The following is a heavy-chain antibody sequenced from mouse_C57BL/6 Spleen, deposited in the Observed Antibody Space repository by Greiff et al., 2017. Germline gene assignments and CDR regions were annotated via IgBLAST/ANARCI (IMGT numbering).Heavy chain of an antibody. V-gene: IGHV1-22*01. CDR1: GYTFTDYN. J-gene: IGHJ2*01. CDR3: AKTGTMGVEDY. Sequence: VQLQQSGPELVKPGASVKMSCKASGYTFTDYNMHWVKQSHGKSLEWIGYINPNNGGTSYNQKFKGKATLTVNKSSSTAYMELRSLTSEDSAVYYCAKTGTMGVEDYWGQGTTLTVSS. CDR2: INPNNGGT. D-gene: IGHD4-1*01.